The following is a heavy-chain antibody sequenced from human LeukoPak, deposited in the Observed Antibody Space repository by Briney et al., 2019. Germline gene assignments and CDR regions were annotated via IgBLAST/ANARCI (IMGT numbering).Heavy chain of an antibody. D-gene: IGHD3-10*01. CDR1: GFTFSDYY. Sequence: GSLRLSCAASGFTFSDYYMSWIRQAPGKGLEWIGYIYYSGSTNYNPSLKSRVTISVDTSKNQFSLKLSSVTAADTAVYYCARVYNGSGSYLFHYYYYYMDVWGKGTTVTISS. V-gene: IGHV4-59*01. J-gene: IGHJ6*03. CDR2: IYYSGST. CDR3: ARVYNGSGSYLFHYYYYYMDV.